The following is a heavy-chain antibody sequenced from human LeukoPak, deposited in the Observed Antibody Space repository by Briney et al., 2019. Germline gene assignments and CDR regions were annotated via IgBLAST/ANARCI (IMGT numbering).Heavy chain of an antibody. V-gene: IGHV1-18*01. CDR2: ISAHNGNT. Sequence: PGASVKVSCKASGYTFTTHGIAWVRQAPGQGLEWMGWISAHNGNTNYAQSLQGSVTMTTDTSTNTAYMELRSLRSDDTAVYYCARDGYFDLWGRGTLVTVSS. CDR3: ARDGYFDL. CDR1: GYTFTTHG. J-gene: IGHJ2*01.